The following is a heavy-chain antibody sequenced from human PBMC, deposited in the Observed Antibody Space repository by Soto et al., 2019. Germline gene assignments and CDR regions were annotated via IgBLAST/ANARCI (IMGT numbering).Heavy chain of an antibody. J-gene: IGHJ4*02. Sequence: QVHLVQSGAEVKKPGASVKVSCKASGYTFTSYGITWVRQAPGQGLEWMGWISAHNGNTDYAQKLQGRVIVTRDTSTSTAHMELRSLISDATAVYYCARGRYGDYWGQGALVTVSS. CDR2: ISAHNGNT. V-gene: IGHV1-18*01. CDR1: GYTFTSYG. CDR3: ARGRYGDY. D-gene: IGHD1-1*01.